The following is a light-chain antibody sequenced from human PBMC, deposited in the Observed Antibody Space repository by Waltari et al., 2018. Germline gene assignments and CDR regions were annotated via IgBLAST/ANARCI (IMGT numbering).Light chain of an antibody. CDR1: VWSNKY. CDR2: KDN. Sequence: SYELTQPSSVSVSPGQTATITCSGEVWSNKYARWLQQRPGRAPVLVAYKDNGRPPGIPERFSGSGSGTTVTLTIAGAQAEDEADYYCYSAADNTLVFGGGTKLTVL. J-gene: IGLJ2*01. V-gene: IGLV3-27*01. CDR3: YSAADNTLV.